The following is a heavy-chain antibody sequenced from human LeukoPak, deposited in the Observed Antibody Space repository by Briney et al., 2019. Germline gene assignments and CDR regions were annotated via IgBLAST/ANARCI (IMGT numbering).Heavy chain of an antibody. CDR2: IYTSGST. V-gene: IGHV4-61*02. CDR3: ARDYRRAVAD. D-gene: IGHD6-19*01. J-gene: IGHJ4*02. CDR1: GGSISSGSYY. Sequence: SETLSLTCTVSGGSISSGSYYWSWIRQPAGEGLEWIGRIYTSGSTNYNPSRKSLINISVNTSNKQFSLKLSSVTAEDTAVYYCARDYRRAVADWGKGTLVTVSS.